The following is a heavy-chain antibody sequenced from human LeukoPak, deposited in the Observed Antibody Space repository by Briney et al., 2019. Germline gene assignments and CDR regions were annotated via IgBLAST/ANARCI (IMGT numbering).Heavy chain of an antibody. Sequence: GASVKLSCKASGYTVTSYGISWVRQAPGQGLELMGWISAYNGNTNCAQKLQGRVTMTTDTSTSTAYMELRSLRSDCTAVYYCARLDRRGFYSSSSYYFYYWCRGTLLTVSS. V-gene: IGHV1-18*01. CDR1: GYTVTSYG. CDR2: ISAYNGNT. CDR3: ARLDRRGFYSSSSYYFYY. D-gene: IGHD6-6*01. J-gene: IGHJ4*02.